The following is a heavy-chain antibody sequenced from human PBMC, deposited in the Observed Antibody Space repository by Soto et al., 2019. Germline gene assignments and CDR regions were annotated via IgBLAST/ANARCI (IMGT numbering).Heavy chain of an antibody. J-gene: IGHJ1*01. CDR2: TSYDGSNK. CDR1: GFTFRSYV. D-gene: IGHD3-16*01. CDR3: ARWGTRGGLDV. V-gene: IGHV3-33*05. Sequence: QVQLVESGGGVVQPGTSLRLSCVGSGFTFRSYVIHWVRQAPGKGLEWVALTSYDGSNKDYGDSVKGRFTISRDNSKNTVDLQMDSLRREDTALCYCARWGTRGGLDVWGQGTLVSVSS.